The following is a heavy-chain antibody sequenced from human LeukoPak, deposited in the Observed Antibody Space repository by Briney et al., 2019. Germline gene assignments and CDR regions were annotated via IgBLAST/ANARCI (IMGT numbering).Heavy chain of an antibody. CDR1: GFTFSSYG. Sequence: GGSLRLSCAASGFTFSSYGMNWVRQAPGKGLEWVSSISSSSSYIYYADSVKGRFTISRDNAKNSLYLQMNSLRAEDTAVYYCASTMYGDYYADAFDIWGQGTMVTVSS. D-gene: IGHD4-17*01. J-gene: IGHJ3*02. V-gene: IGHV3-21*01. CDR3: ASTMYGDYYADAFDI. CDR2: ISSSSSYI.